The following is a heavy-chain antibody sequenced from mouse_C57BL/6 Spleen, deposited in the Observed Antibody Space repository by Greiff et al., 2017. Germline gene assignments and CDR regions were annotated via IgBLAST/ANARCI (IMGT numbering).Heavy chain of an antibody. CDR1: GFTFSSYA. Sequence: EVKLVESGGGLVKPGGSLKLSCAASGFTFSSYAMSWVRQTPEKRLEWVATISDGGSYTYYPDNVKGRFTISRDNAKNNLYLQMSHLKSEDTAVYYCAREVEDYAMDYWGQGTSVTVSS. V-gene: IGHV5-4*01. CDR3: AREVEDYAMDY. CDR2: ISDGGSYT. D-gene: IGHD1-3*01. J-gene: IGHJ4*01.